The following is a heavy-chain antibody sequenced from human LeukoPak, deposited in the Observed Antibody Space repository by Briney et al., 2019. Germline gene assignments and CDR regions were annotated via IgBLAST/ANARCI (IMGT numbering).Heavy chain of an antibody. CDR3: ARDLDYGGDY. V-gene: IGHV1-69*05. CDR2: IIPIFGTA. J-gene: IGHJ4*02. CDR1: GGTFSSYA. Sequence: SVKVSCKASGGTFSSYAISWVRQAPGQGLEWMGGIIPIFGTANYAQKLQGRVTMTRDTSTSTVYMELSSLRSEDTAVYYCARDLDYGGDYWGQGTLVTVSS. D-gene: IGHD4-17*01.